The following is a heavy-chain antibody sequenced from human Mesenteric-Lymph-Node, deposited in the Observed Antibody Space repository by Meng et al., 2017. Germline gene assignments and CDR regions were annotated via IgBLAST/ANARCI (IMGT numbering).Heavy chain of an antibody. CDR3: ARHLDGTSTWTGGFDS. CDR2: IHPGDSSS. CDR1: GYTFTNYW. J-gene: IGHJ5*01. Sequence: GESLKISCKGSGYTFTNYWIDRVRQTPGKGLEWMGIIHPGDSSSRYNPSFQGQVTVSADKSISTAYLQWSNLKASDTAIYYCARHLDGTSTWTGGFDSWGQGTLVTVSS. D-gene: IGHD3/OR15-3a*01. V-gene: IGHV5-51*01.